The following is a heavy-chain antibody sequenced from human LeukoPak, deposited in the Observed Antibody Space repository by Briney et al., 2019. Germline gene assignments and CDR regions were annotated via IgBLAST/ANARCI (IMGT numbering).Heavy chain of an antibody. CDR2: INHSGST. Sequence: PGGSLRLSCAASGFTFSGYYWSWIRQPPGKGLEWIGEINHSGSTNYNPSLKSRVTISVDTSKNQFSLKLSSVTAADTAVYYCARGDGDYPYYFDYWGQGTLVTVSS. V-gene: IGHV4-34*01. D-gene: IGHD4-17*01. J-gene: IGHJ4*02. CDR1: GFTFSGYY. CDR3: ARGDGDYPYYFDY.